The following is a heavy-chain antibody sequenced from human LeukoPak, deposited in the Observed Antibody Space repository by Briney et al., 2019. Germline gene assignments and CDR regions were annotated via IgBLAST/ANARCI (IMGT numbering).Heavy chain of an antibody. J-gene: IGHJ4*02. CDR1: GFTFSSYE. V-gene: IGHV3-48*03. Sequence: GGSLRLSCAASGFTFSSYEMNWVRQAPGKGLEWVSYISSSGSTIYYADSVKGRFTISRDNAKNSLYLQMNSLRAEDTAVYYCARGRGYSGSYFDYWGQGTLVTVSS. CDR3: ARGRGYSGSYFDY. CDR2: ISSSGSTI. D-gene: IGHD1-26*01.